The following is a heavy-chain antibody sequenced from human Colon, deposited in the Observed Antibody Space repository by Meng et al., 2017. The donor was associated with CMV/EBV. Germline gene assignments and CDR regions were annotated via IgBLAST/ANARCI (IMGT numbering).Heavy chain of an antibody. V-gene: IGHV3-53*01. CDR1: GLAVSGNY. CDR2: IYSGGSA. CDR3: ARVVPGAVGSISYFDS. D-gene: IGHD6-19*01. J-gene: IGHJ4*02. Sequence: GGSLRLSCEASGLAVSGNYMNWVRQAPGKGLEWVSIIYSGGSAYYTDSVKGRFTISRDNAKNTVYLQMNSLGAEDTAVYYCARVVPGAVGSISYFDSWGQGTLVTVSS.